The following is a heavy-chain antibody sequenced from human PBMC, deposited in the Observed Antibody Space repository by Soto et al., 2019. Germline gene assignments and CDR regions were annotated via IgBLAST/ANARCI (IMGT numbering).Heavy chain of an antibody. J-gene: IGHJ4*02. Sequence: GGSLRFSCAASGFTFSSYAMSWVRQAPGKGLEWVSAISGSGGSTYYADSVKGRFTISRDNSKNTLYLQMNSLRAEDTAVYYCAKHSLGSSSRSXYWGQGTLVTVSS. CDR1: GFTFSSYA. D-gene: IGHD6-6*01. CDR3: AKHSLGSSSRSXY. V-gene: IGHV3-23*01. CDR2: ISGSGGST.